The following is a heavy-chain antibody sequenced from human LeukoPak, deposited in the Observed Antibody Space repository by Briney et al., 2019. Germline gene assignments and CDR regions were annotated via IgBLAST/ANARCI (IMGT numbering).Heavy chain of an antibody. D-gene: IGHD3-3*01. J-gene: IGHJ4*02. CDR3: ARDSRYYDFWSGYVDY. CDR1: GGSISSGSYY. V-gene: IGHV4-61*02. Sequence: SETLSLTCTVSGGSISSGSYYWSWIRQPAGKGLEWIGRIYTSGNTNYNPSLKSRATLSIDTSKNQFSLMLTSVTAADTAVYYCARDSRYYDFWSGYVDYWGQGILVTVSS. CDR2: IYTSGNT.